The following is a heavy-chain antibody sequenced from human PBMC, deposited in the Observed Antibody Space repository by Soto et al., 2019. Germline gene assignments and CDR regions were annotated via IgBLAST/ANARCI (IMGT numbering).Heavy chain of an antibody. J-gene: IGHJ4*02. V-gene: IGHV3-11*01. CDR1: ECIFSDYY. CDR3: ATAERGYYPYY. D-gene: IGHD3-10*01. Sequence: GSLRLTCAASECIFSDYYMSRRRQAPGKGLEWVSYISRSGSTISYAAPVKRRSTISSDNDRNSLYLQVNSLRAEATAVYYSATAERGYYPYYWGQGTLVTVSS. CDR2: ISRSGSTI.